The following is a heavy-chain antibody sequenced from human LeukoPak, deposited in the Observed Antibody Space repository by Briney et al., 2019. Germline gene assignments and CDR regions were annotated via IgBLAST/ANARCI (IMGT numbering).Heavy chain of an antibody. D-gene: IGHD5-24*01. CDR3: ARDGSGYNFDY. J-gene: IGHJ4*02. CDR2: IIPIFGTA. V-gene: IGHV1-69*13. CDR1: GYTFTSYY. Sequence: SVKVSCKASGYTFTSYYMHWVRQAPGQGLKWMGGIIPIFGTANYAQKFQGRVTITADESTSTAYMELSSLRSEDTAVYYCARDGSGYNFDYWGQGTLVTVSS.